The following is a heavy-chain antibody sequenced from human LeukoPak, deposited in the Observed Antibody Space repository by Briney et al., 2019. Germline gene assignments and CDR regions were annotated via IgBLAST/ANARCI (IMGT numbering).Heavy chain of an antibody. V-gene: IGHV1-18*01. CDR1: GYTFTSYG. CDR2: ISGYNGNT. D-gene: IGHD1-7*01. CDR3: ARERANGNYLPEGGY. Sequence: ASVTVSCKASGYTFTSYGISWVRQAPGQGLEWMGWISGYNGNTNYAQKLQGRVTMTKDTATSTAYMELRSLRSDDTAVYYCARERANGNYLPEGGYWGQGTLVTVSS. J-gene: IGHJ4*02.